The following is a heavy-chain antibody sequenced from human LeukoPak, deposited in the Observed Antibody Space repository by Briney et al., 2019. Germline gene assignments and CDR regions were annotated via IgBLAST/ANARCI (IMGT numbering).Heavy chain of an antibody. D-gene: IGHD6-19*01. Sequence: PGGSLRLSCAASGFTFSSYAMHWVRQAPGKGLEWVAVISYDGSNKYYADSVKSRFTISRDNSKNTLYLQMNSLRAEDTAVYYCAREAGLDFNYWGQGTLVTVSS. CDR3: AREAGLDFNY. J-gene: IGHJ4*02. CDR1: GFTFSSYA. CDR2: ISYDGSNK. V-gene: IGHV3-30*04.